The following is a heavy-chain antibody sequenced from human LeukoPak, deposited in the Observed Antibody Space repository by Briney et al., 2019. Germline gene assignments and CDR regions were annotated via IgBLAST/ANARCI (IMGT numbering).Heavy chain of an antibody. D-gene: IGHD3-10*01. CDR1: GFTFSSYW. CDR3: AMVRGYYYHGLDV. J-gene: IGHJ6*02. Sequence: GGSLRLSCAASGFTFSSYWMHWVRQAPGKGLVWVARINSDRSSTSYADSVKGRFTISRDNEMNTLYLQMNSLRAEDTAVYYCAMVRGYYYHGLDVWGQGTTVTVSS. CDR2: INSDRSST. V-gene: IGHV3-74*01.